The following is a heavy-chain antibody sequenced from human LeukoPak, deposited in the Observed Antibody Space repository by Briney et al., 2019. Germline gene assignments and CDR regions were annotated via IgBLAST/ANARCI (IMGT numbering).Heavy chain of an antibody. Sequence: GGSLRLSCAASGITFSSYWMHWVRQAPGKGLVWVSRINSEGSSTSYADSVKGRFTISRDNAKNTLFLRMNSLRAEDTAVYYCGSVFDYWGQGALVTVSS. V-gene: IGHV3-74*01. J-gene: IGHJ4*02. CDR2: INSEGSST. CDR3: GSVFDY. CDR1: GITFSSYW.